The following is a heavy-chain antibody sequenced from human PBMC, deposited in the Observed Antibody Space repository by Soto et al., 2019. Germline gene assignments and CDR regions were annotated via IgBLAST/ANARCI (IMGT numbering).Heavy chain of an antibody. CDR2: IYYSGST. CDR1: GGSISSSGYY. D-gene: IGHD3-10*01. V-gene: IGHV4-31*03. Sequence: SETLSLTCTVSGGSISSSGYYWSWIRQHPGKGLEWIGYIYYSGSTYYNPSLKSRVTISVDTSKNQFSLKLSSVTAADTAVYYCARVRRYYGSGSPPGPFDYWGQGTLVTVSS. J-gene: IGHJ4*02. CDR3: ARVRRYYGSGSPPGPFDY.